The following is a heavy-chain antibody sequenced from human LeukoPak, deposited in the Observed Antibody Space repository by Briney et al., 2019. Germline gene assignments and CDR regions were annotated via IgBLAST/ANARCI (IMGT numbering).Heavy chain of an antibody. D-gene: IGHD3-10*01. CDR3: ARDSQYYYGSGIFHHFDY. CDR1: GGSISSYY. V-gene: IGHV4-4*07. Sequence: PSETLSLTCTVSGGSISSYYWSWIRQPAGKGLEWIGRIYTSGSTNYNPSLKSQVTMSVDTSKNQFSLKLSSVTAADTAVYYCARDSQYYYGSGIFHHFDYWGQGTLVTVSS. J-gene: IGHJ4*02. CDR2: IYTSGST.